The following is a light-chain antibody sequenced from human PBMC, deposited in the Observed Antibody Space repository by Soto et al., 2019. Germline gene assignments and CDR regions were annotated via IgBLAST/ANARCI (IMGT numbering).Light chain of an antibody. CDR1: SSDVGSYNR. CDR3: RSYTSSSTYV. CDR2: EVS. V-gene: IGLV2-18*02. J-gene: IGLJ1*01. Sequence: QSALTQPPSVSGSPGQSVTISCTGTSSDVGSYNRVSWYQQPPGTAPKLMIYEVSNRPSGVPDRFSGSKSGNTASLTISGLQAEDEADYYCRSYTSSSTYVFETGTKVNV.